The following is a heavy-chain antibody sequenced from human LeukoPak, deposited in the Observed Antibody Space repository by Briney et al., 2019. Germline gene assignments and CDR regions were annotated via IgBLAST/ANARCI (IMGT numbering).Heavy chain of an antibody. CDR2: MNPNSGNT. J-gene: IGHJ4*02. D-gene: IGHD4-23*01. Sequence: ASVKVSCKASGYTFTSYDINWVRQATGQGLEWMGWMNPNSGNTGYAQKFQGRVTMTRDTSTSTVYMELSSLRSEDTAVYYCATELRWKDHWGQGTLVTVSS. V-gene: IGHV1-8*01. CDR1: GYTFTSYD. CDR3: ATELRWKDH.